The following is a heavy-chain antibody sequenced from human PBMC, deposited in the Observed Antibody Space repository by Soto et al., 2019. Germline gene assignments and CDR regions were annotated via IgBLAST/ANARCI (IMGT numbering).Heavy chain of an antibody. V-gene: IGHV1-2*04. J-gene: IGHJ5*02. CDR1: GYTFTGYY. Sequence: QVQLVQSGAEVKKPGASVKVSCKASGYTFTGYYMHWERQAPGQGLEWMGWINPNSGGTNCAQKYQGWVTIDREPSISTAYMELSRFRSDDTAGYYCARERLRGGRAARPGSGWFEPWGQGTLVTGSS. D-gene: IGHD6-6*01. CDR3: ARERLRGGRAARPGSGWFEP. CDR2: INPNSGGT.